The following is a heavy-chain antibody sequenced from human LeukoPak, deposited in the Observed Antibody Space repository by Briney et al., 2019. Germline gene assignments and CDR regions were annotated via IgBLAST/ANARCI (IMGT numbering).Heavy chain of an antibody. D-gene: IGHD5-12*01. CDR2: IYHSGST. Sequence: SETLSLTCTVSGGSISNYYWSWIRQPPGKGLEWIGYIYHSGSTNYNPSLKSRVTISVDTSKNQFSLKLSSVTAADTAVYYCARDGYSGNDGLWGQGTLVTVSS. V-gene: IGHV4-59*01. J-gene: IGHJ4*02. CDR3: ARDGYSGNDGL. CDR1: GGSISNYY.